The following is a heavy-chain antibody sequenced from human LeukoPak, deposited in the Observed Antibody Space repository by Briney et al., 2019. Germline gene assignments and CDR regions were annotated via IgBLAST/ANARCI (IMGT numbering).Heavy chain of an antibody. D-gene: IGHD3-10*01. CDR3: ARAPGPYYYGSGSPYYFDY. Sequence: SETLSLTCTVSGGSISSYYWSWIRQPPGKGLEWIGYIYYSGSTNYNPSLKSRVTVSVDTSKNQFSLKLSSVTAADTAVYYCARAPGPYYYGSGSPYYFDYWGQGTLVTVSS. CDR2: IYYSGST. CDR1: GGSISSYY. V-gene: IGHV4-59*01. J-gene: IGHJ4*02.